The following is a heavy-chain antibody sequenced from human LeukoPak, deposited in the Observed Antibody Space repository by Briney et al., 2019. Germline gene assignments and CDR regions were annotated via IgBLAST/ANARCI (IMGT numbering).Heavy chain of an antibody. CDR2: INHSGST. V-gene: IGHV4-34*01. CDR3: ARVHRYYGATWGNWFGP. CDR1: GGSFSGYY. J-gene: IGHJ5*02. Sequence: KPSETLSLTCAVYGGSFSGYYRSWIRQPPGKGLEWIGEINHSGSTNYNPSLKSRVTISVDTSKNQFSLKLSSVTAADTAVYYCARVHRYYGATWGNWFGPWGQGTLVTVSS. D-gene: IGHD2/OR15-2a*01.